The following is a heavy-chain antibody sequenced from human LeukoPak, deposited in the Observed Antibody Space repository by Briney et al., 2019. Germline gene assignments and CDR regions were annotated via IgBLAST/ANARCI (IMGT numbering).Heavy chain of an antibody. CDR2: ISGSGGST. D-gene: IGHD2-15*01. CDR1: GFPFSSYA. J-gene: IGHJ6*02. Sequence: GGSLRLSCSASGFPFSSYAMHWVRQAPGKGLEYVSAISGSGGSTYYADSVKGRFTISRDNSKNTLYLQMSSLRAEDTAVYFCVRGYSFGPYGMDVWGQGTTVTVSS. CDR3: VRGYSFGPYGMDV. V-gene: IGHV3-64D*09.